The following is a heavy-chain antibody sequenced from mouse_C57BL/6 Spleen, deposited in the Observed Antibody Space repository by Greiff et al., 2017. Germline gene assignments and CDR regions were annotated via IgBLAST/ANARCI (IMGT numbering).Heavy chain of an antibody. CDR2: IHSNSGST. CDR1: GYTFTSYW. Sequence: QVQLKQPGAELVKPGASVKLFCKASGYTFTSYWRHWVKQRPGQGLEWIGMIHSNSGSTNYNEKVKSKATLTVDKSPSTAYMQLSSLTSEDSAVYYCAPDYDGAYWGQGTTLTVSS. J-gene: IGHJ2*01. CDR3: APDYDGAY. V-gene: IGHV1-64*01. D-gene: IGHD2-4*01.